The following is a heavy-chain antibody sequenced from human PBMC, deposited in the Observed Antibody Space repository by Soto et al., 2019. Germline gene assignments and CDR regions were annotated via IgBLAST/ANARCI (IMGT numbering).Heavy chain of an antibody. Sequence: QVQLVQSGAEVKKPGSSVKVSCKASGGTFSSYAISWVRQAPGQGLEWMGGIIPIFGTANYAQKFQGRGTIPADKSTSKASRGLSSVRSGDTAVYYCARDTRYSSSSGGGDWGQGTLVTVSS. D-gene: IGHD6-6*01. CDR3: ARDTRYSSSSGGGD. CDR1: GGTFSSYA. CDR2: IIPIFGTA. V-gene: IGHV1-69*06. J-gene: IGHJ4*02.